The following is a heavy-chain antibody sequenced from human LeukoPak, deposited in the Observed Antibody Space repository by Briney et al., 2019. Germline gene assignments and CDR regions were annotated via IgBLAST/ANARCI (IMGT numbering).Heavy chain of an antibody. J-gene: IGHJ4*02. Sequence: GRSLRPSCAASGFTFSSYAMSWVRQAPGKGLEWVSAISGSGGSTYYADSVKGRFTISRDNSKNTLYLQMNSLRAEDTAVYYCAKARSDYYYDSSGYWESYYFDYWGQGTLVTVSS. CDR1: GFTFSSYA. D-gene: IGHD3-22*01. V-gene: IGHV3-23*01. CDR2: ISGSGGST. CDR3: AKARSDYYYDSSGYWESYYFDY.